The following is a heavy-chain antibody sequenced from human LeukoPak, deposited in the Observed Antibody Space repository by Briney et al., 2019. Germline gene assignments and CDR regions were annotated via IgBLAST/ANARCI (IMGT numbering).Heavy chain of an antibody. Sequence: GSSVKDSCKDSGGTLSSYTISWVRQAPGEGLEWMGRLIPILGIANYAQKFQGRVTITADKSTSTAYMELSSLRSEDTAVYYCARDSLGQQMVHYYYYGMDVWGQGTTVTVSS. CDR1: GGTLSSYT. J-gene: IGHJ6*02. CDR2: LIPILGIA. V-gene: IGHV1-69*04. D-gene: IGHD6-13*01. CDR3: ARDSLGQQMVHYYYYGMDV.